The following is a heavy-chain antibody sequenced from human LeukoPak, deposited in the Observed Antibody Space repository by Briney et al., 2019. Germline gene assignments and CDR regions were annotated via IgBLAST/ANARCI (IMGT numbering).Heavy chain of an antibody. V-gene: IGHV3-20*04. D-gene: IGHD5-12*01. CDR2: INWNGGST. Sequence: PGGSLRLSCAASGFTFDDYGMSWVRQAPGKGLEWVSCINWNGGSTGYADSVKGRFTISRDNAKNSLYLQMNSLRAEDTALYYCARDLGPITLSGFNYWGQGTLVTVSS. J-gene: IGHJ4*02. CDR3: ARDLGPITLSGFNY. CDR1: GFTFDDYG.